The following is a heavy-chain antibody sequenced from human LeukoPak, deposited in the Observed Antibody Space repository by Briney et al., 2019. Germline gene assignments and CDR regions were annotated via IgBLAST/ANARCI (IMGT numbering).Heavy chain of an antibody. J-gene: IGHJ4*02. D-gene: IGHD3-10*01. V-gene: IGHV3-7*01. Sequence: GGSLRLSCTASEFTFSNYWMTWVRQAPGKGLEWVANIKQDGSERYYVDSVKGRFTISRDNAKNSLYLQMNSLRAEDTAVYYCATDQAGGLDSWGQGTLVTVSS. CDR2: IKQDGSER. CDR3: ATDQAGGLDS. CDR1: EFTFSNYW.